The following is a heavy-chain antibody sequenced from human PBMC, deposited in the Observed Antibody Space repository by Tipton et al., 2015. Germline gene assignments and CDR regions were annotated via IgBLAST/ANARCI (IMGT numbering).Heavy chain of an antibody. CDR1: GFTVSSNY. CDR3: ATRIYGVYSIDV. V-gene: IGHV3-53*01. Sequence: SLRLSCAASGFTVSSNYMSWVRQAPGKGLEWVSVIYSGGSTYYADSVKGRFTISRDNSKNTLYLQMNSLRAEDTAVYYCATRIYGVYSIDVWGQGTSVTVSS. D-gene: IGHD4-17*01. J-gene: IGHJ6*02. CDR2: IYSGGST.